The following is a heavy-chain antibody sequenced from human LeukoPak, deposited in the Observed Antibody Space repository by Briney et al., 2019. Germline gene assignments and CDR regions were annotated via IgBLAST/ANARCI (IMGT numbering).Heavy chain of an antibody. CDR3: ARMVRGYTDWFDP. D-gene: IGHD3-10*01. Sequence: SETLSLTCTVSGGSISSYYWSWIRQPPGKGLEWIGYIYYSGSTNYNPSLKSRVTISVDTSKNQFSLKLSSVTAADTAVYYCARMVRGYTDWFDPWGQGTLVTVSP. V-gene: IGHV4-59*01. CDR1: GGSISSYY. J-gene: IGHJ5*02. CDR2: IYYSGST.